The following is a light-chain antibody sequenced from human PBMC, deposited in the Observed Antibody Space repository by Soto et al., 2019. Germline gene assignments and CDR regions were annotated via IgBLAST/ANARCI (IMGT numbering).Light chain of an antibody. CDR1: SSNIGNHY. J-gene: IGLJ1*01. CDR3: AAWDDSLSGYV. V-gene: IGLV1-47*01. CDR2: RNN. Sequence: QSVLTQPPSASGTPGQRVTISCSGSSSNIGNHYVYWYQHLPGTAPKLLIYRNNQRPSGVPDRFSGSHSGTSGSLAISGLRSDDEADYYCAAWDDSLSGYVFGTGTKVTVL.